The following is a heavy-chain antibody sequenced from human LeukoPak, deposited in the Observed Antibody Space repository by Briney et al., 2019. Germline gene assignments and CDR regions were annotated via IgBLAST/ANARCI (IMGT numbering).Heavy chain of an antibody. D-gene: IGHD2-15*01. V-gene: IGHV3-30*02. CDR3: AKDYYRGQYCSGGSCYSLGLDAIDI. J-gene: IGHJ3*02. CDR1: GFTFSSYG. CDR2: IRYDGSNK. Sequence: GGSLRLSCAASGFTFSSYGMHWVRQAPGKGLEWVAFIRYDGSNKYYADSVKGRFTISRDNSKNTLYLQMNSLRAEDTAVYYCAKDYYRGQYCSGGSCYSLGLDAIDIWGQGTMVTVSS.